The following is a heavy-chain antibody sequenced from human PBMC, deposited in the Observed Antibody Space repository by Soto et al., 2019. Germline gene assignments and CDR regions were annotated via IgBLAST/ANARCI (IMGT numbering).Heavy chain of an antibody. J-gene: IGHJ6*02. Sequence: GGSMRISCAASGFTFSSYGMHWVRQAPGKGLEWVAVIWYDGSNKYYADSVKGRFTISRDNSKNTLYLQMNSLRAEDTAVYYCARDRGVVVTGNSYYGMDVWGQGTTVTVSS. D-gene: IGHD2-21*02. CDR3: ARDRGVVVTGNSYYGMDV. V-gene: IGHV3-33*01. CDR1: GFTFSSYG. CDR2: IWYDGSNK.